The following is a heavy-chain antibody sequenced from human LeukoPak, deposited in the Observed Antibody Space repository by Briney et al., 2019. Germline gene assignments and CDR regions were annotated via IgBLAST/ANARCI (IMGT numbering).Heavy chain of an antibody. CDR1: GFTFTSYA. D-gene: IGHD6-19*01. CDR2: ISASGGST. J-gene: IGHJ4*02. V-gene: IGHV3-23*01. CDR3: AKSIAVAGTGTYYFDY. Sequence: GGSLRLSCAASGFTFTSYAMSWVRQAPGKGLEGVSVISASGGSTHCADSVKGRFTISRDNSKNTLYLQMNSLRAEDTAVYYCAKSIAVAGTGTYYFDYWGQGTLVTVSS.